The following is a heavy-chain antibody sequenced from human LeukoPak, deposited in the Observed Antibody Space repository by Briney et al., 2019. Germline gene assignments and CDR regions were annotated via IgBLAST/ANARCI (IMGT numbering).Heavy chain of an antibody. CDR2: ISGSGGST. CDR3: AKDHPPAPIRSYSGYDRAEGAFDI. V-gene: IGHV3-23*01. Sequence: PGGSLRLSCAASGFTFSSYSMNWVRQAPGKGLEWVSAISGSGGSTYYADSVKGRFTISRDNSKNTLYLQMNSLRAEDTAVYYCAKDHPPAPIRSYSGYDRAEGAFDIWGQGTMVTVSS. D-gene: IGHD5-12*01. CDR1: GFTFSSYS. J-gene: IGHJ3*02.